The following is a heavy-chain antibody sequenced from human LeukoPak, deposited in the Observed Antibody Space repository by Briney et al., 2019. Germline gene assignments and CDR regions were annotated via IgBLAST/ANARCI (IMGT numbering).Heavy chain of an antibody. D-gene: IGHD3-10*01. Sequence: NSSETLSLTCAVYGGSFSGYYWSWIRQPPGKGLEWIGEINHSGSTNYNPSLKSRVTISVDTSKNQFSLKLSSVTAADTAVYYCARSRSGSYYMLYDYWGQGTLVTVSS. CDR3: ARSRSGSYYMLYDY. J-gene: IGHJ4*02. V-gene: IGHV4-34*01. CDR2: INHSGST. CDR1: GGSFSGYY.